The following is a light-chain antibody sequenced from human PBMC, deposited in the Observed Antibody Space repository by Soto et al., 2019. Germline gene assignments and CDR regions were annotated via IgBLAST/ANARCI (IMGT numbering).Light chain of an antibody. CDR3: QQYGSLVT. J-gene: IGKJ1*01. CDR1: QSVSSSY. V-gene: IGKV3-20*01. Sequence: EIVLTQSPGTLSLSPGERATLSCRASQSVSSSYLAWYPQKPGRAPRLLIDGASSRATGIPDRFSGSGSGTDFTLTTSRLEPEDLAVYYCQQYGSLVTFGQGTKVDIK. CDR2: GAS.